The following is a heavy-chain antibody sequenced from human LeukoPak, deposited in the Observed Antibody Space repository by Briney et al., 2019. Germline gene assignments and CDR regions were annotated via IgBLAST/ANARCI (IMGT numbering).Heavy chain of an antibody. D-gene: IGHD2-2*01. J-gene: IGHJ3*02. V-gene: IGHV1-18*01. CDR1: GYTFTNYG. Sequence: ASVRVSCKASGYTFTNYGITWVRQAPGQGLEWMGWISAYNGNTYYAQKLQGRVTMTTDTSLSTASMELRSLRSDDTAVYYCARSQYQLLSWWNAFDIWGQGTMVTVPS. CDR3: ARSQYQLLSWWNAFDI. CDR2: ISAYNGNT.